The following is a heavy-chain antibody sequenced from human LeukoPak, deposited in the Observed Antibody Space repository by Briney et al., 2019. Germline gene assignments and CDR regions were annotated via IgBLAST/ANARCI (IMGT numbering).Heavy chain of an antibody. CDR1: TFTFSSSA. D-gene: IGHD3-22*01. V-gene: IGHV3-23*01. CDR3: ATGMENYDGSGYYSYFQH. CDR2: ISGGGGNT. Sequence: GGSLRLSCAASTFTFSSSAMSWVRQAPGKGLEWVSAISGGGGNTYYADSVKGRFTISRGNSKNTLYLQMNSLRAEDTAVYYCATGMENYDGSGYYSYFQHWGQGTLVTVSS. J-gene: IGHJ1*01.